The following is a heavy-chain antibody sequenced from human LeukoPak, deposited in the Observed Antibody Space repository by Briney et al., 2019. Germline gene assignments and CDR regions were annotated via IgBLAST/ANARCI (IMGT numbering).Heavy chain of an antibody. J-gene: IGHJ6*03. Sequence: GGSLRLSCAASGFTFDDYGMTWVRHAPGKGLECVSGINWNGDTIGYADSVKGRFTISRDNAKNSLYLQMNSLRAEDTALYYCARGATAYYYYYMDVWGKGTTVTVSS. CDR2: INWNGDTI. CDR3: ARGATAYYYYYMDV. D-gene: IGHD4/OR15-4a*01. CDR1: GFTFDDYG. V-gene: IGHV3-20*04.